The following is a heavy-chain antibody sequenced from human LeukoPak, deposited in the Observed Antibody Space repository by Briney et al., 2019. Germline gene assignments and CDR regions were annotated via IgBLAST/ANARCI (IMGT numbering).Heavy chain of an antibody. CDR1: GGSISSYY. CDR2: IYYSGST. CDR3: ASLGLSSGYVFDY. Sequence: SETLSLTCTVSGGSISSYYWSWIRQPPGKGLEWIGYIYYSGSTHYNPSLKSRVTISVDTSKNQFSLKLSSVTAADTAVYYCASLGLSSGYVFDYWGQGTLVTVSS. V-gene: IGHV4-59*08. J-gene: IGHJ4*02. D-gene: IGHD3-22*01.